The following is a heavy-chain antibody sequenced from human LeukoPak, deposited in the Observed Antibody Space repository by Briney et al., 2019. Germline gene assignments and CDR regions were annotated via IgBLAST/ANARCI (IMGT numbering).Heavy chain of an antibody. Sequence: PGGSLRLSCAASGFAFSDYAMNWVRQAPGKGLEWVATASGDGSYTRFADSVRGRFTVSRDNSKNTLYLQMNSLRAEDTAVYYCANSRITIFGVATSGNWFDPWGQGTLVTVSS. CDR3: ANSRITIFGVATSGNWFDP. J-gene: IGHJ5*02. CDR2: ASGDGSYT. CDR1: GFAFSDYA. V-gene: IGHV3-23*01. D-gene: IGHD3-3*01.